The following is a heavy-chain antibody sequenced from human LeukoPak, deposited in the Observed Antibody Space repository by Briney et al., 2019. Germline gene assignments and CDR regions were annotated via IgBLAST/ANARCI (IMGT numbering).Heavy chain of an antibody. CDR3: ARGYGDYYSAHHFDY. CDR2: IHYSGST. Sequence: SETLSLTCTVSGGSISSGDYYWSWIRQPPGKGLEWIGYIHYSGSTYYNPSLKSRVTISVDTSKNQFSLKLSSVTAADTAVYYCARGYGDYYSAHHFDYWGQGTLVTVSS. CDR1: GGSISSGDYY. V-gene: IGHV4-30-4*01. D-gene: IGHD4-17*01. J-gene: IGHJ4*02.